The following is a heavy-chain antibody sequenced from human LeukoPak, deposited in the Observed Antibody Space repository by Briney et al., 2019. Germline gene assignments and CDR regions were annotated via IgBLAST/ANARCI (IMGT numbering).Heavy chain of an antibody. CDR3: ARVNDYGDYDNWFDP. V-gene: IGHV1-8*01. Sequence: ASVRVSCKASGYTFTSHDINWVRQAAGQGLEWMGWMNPNTGNTAYAQKFQGRVTMTRDTSINTAYMELSSLRSEDTAVYYCARVNDYGDYDNWFDPWGQGPLVTVSS. J-gene: IGHJ5*02. CDR1: GYTFTSHD. CDR2: MNPNTGNT. D-gene: IGHD4-17*01.